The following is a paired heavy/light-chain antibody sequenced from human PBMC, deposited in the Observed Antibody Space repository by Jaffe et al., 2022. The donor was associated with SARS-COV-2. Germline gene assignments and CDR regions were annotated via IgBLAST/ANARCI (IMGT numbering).Light chain of an antibody. CDR3: QQFGMSPWT. Sequence: EVVLAQSPATLSLSPGERATLSCRASQTVSSSYLAWYQQRPGQAPRLLIYGSSTRATGIADRFSGSGSGTDFTLTISRLEPEDFAVYYCQQFGMSPWTFGQGTKVEI. CDR2: GSS. CDR1: QTVSSSY. V-gene: IGKV3-20*01. J-gene: IGKJ1*01.
Heavy chain of an antibody. CDR1: GYSFTNYW. V-gene: IGHV5-10-1*03. J-gene: IGHJ3*02. Sequence: EVQLVQSGAEVKKPGESLSISCKGSGYSFTNYWITWVRQMPGKGLEWMGKIDPSDSYTNYRPSFHGLVSISADKSTNTAYLHWGSLKASDTAIYYCARHTAWEPGISFDIWGQGTMVTVSS. D-gene: IGHD1-26*01. CDR3: ARHTAWEPGISFDI. CDR2: IDPSDSYT.